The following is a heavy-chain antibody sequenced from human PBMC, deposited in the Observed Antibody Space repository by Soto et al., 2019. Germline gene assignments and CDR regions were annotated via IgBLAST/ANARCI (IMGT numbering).Heavy chain of an antibody. CDR1: GGTFSSYA. CDR3: ARGPFEWLQFVYFDY. CDR2: IIPIFGTA. D-gene: IGHD5-12*01. J-gene: IGHJ4*02. Sequence: QVQLVQSGAEVKKPGSSVMVSCKASGGTFSSYAISWVRQAPGQGLEWMGGIIPIFGTANYAQKFQGRVTITADESTSTAYMELSSLRSEDTAVHYCARGPFEWLQFVYFDYWGQGTLVTVSS. V-gene: IGHV1-69*01.